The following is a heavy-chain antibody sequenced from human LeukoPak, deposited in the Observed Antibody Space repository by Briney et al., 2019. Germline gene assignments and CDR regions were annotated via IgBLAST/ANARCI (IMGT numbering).Heavy chain of an antibody. V-gene: IGHV3-15*01. D-gene: IGHD4-17*01. CDR2: IKSKTDGGTT. CDR1: GFTFSNAW. Sequence: GGSLRLSCAASGFTFSNAWMSWVRQAPGKGLEWVGRIKSKTDGGTTDYAAPVKGRFTISRDDSKNTLYLQMNSLKTEDTAVYYCTTAMDDYGDYVEFWGQGTLVTVSS. CDR3: TTAMDDYGDYVEF. J-gene: IGHJ4*02.